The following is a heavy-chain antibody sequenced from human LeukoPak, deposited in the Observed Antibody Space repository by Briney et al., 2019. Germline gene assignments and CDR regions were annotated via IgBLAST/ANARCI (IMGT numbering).Heavy chain of an antibody. D-gene: IGHD6-6*01. CDR2: INPNSGGT. J-gene: IGHJ6*02. CDR1: GYTFTGCY. Sequence: ASVKVSCRASGYTFTGCYMHWVRQAPGQGLEWMGWINPNSGGTNYAQKFRGWVTMTRDTSISTAYMELSRLRSDDTAVYYCARVLIAARPRHYCGMDVWGQGTTVTVSS. CDR3: ARVLIAARPRHYCGMDV. V-gene: IGHV1-2*04.